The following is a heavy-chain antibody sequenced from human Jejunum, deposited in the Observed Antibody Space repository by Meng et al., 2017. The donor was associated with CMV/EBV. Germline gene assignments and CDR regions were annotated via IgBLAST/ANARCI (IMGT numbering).Heavy chain of an antibody. D-gene: IGHD4-17*01. CDR1: GGSFSGYY. J-gene: IGHJ5*02. CDR2: INHSGST. Sequence: GQLRPGVAGLLKPSETLSLTCAVYGGSFSGYYWSWIRQPPGKGLEWIGEINHSGSTNYNPSLKSRVTISVDTSKNQFSLKLSSVTAADSAVYYCARGFVKYTVTRVGNWFDPWGQGTLVTVSS. V-gene: IGHV4-34*01. CDR3: ARGFVKYTVTRVGNWFDP.